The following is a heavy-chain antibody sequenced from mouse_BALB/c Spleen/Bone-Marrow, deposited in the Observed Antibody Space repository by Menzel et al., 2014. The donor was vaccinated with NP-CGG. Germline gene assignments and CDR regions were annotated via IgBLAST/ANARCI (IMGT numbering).Heavy chain of an antibody. D-gene: IGHD2-12*01. Sequence: VQVAESGADLAKPGASVKLSCKASGYTFTSYYMCWVKQRPGQGLEWIGEINPSNGGTNFNEKFKSKATLTVDKSSSTAYMSLSSLTSEDSAVYYCTRSRRAMDHWGQGTSVTVSS. J-gene: IGHJ4*01. CDR2: INPSNGGT. V-gene: IGHV1S81*02. CDR3: TRSRRAMDH. CDR1: GYTFTSYY.